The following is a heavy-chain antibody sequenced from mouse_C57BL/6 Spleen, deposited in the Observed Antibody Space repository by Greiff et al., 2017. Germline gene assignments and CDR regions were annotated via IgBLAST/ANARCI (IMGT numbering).Heavy chain of an antibody. CDR2: INPSTGGT. CDR3: ARRRDFDV. CDR1: GYSFTGYY. J-gene: IGHJ1*03. Sequence: EVQLQQSGPELVKPGASVKISCKASGYSFTGYYMNWVKQSPEKSLEWIGEINPSTGGTTYNQKFKAKATLTVDKSSITAYMQLKSLTSEDSAVYYRARRRDFDVWGTGTTVTVSS. V-gene: IGHV1-42*01.